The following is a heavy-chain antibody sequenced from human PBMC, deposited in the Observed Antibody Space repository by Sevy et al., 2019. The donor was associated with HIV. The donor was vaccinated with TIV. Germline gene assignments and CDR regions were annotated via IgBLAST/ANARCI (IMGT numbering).Heavy chain of an antibody. D-gene: IGHD2-21*01. CDR1: GYSLGSSYY. CDR3: AGHIVTVPTAVKASGLYDY. CDR2: IYFSGNT. Sequence: SETLSLTCAVSGYSLGSSYYWGWSRQSPGKGLECIGNIYFSGNTYYNPSHKSRVTMSLDTSKDQFSLRLSSVTAADTAGYYCAGHIVTVPTAVKASGLYDYWGRGMLVTVSS. V-gene: IGHV4-28*01. J-gene: IGHJ4*02.